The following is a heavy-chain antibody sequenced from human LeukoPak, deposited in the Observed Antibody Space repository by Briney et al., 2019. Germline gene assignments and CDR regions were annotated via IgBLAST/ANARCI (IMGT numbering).Heavy chain of an antibody. CDR2: ISWNSGSI. J-gene: IGHJ4*02. V-gene: IGHV3-9*01. CDR3: AKDHGRYYGVFDY. CDR1: GFTFDDYA. Sequence: GGSLRLSCAASGFTFDDYAMHWVRQAPGKGLEWVSGISWNSGSIGYADSVKGRFTTSRDTAKNSLYLQMNSLRAEDTALYYCAKDHGRYYGVFDYWGQGTLVTVSS. D-gene: IGHD1-26*01.